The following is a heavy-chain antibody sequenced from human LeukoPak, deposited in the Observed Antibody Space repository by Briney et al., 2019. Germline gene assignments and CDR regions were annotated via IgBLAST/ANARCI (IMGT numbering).Heavy chain of an antibody. CDR1: GGSISSGIYY. CDR2: IYYSGST. J-gene: IGHJ5*02. D-gene: IGHD2-2*01. CDR3: ARVVVVIPTWFDP. V-gene: IGHV4-30-4*01. Sequence: KASETLSLTCTVSGGSISSGIYYWSWIRQPPGKGLEWIGYIYYSGSTYYNPSLKSRVTLSVDMSKNRFSLKLSSVTAADTAVYFCARVVVVIPTWFDPWGQGTLVTVSS.